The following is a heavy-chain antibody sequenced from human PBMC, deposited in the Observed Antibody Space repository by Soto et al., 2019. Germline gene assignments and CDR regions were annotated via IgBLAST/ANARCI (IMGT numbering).Heavy chain of an antibody. Sequence: ASVKVFCKASGYTFTSYGISWVRQAPGQGLEWMGWISAYNGNTNYAQKLQGRVTMTTDTSTSTAYMELRSLRSDDTAVYYCARDHRGSGTSDYFDYWGQGTLVTVSS. CDR1: GYTFTSYG. CDR3: ARDHRGSGTSDYFDY. CDR2: ISAYNGNT. D-gene: IGHD3-10*01. V-gene: IGHV1-18*01. J-gene: IGHJ4*02.